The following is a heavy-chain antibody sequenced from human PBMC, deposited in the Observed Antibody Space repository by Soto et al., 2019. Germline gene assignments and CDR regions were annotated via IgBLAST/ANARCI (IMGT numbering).Heavy chain of an antibody. J-gene: IGHJ4*02. CDR1: GFTFSSYG. Sequence: GGSLRLSCAASGFTFSSYGMHWVRQAPGKGLEWVAVISYDGSNKYYADSVKGRFTISRDNSKNTLYLQMNSLRAEDTAVYYCAKDTTTVIPRNHFDYWGQGTLVTVSS. CDR3: AKDTTTVIPRNHFDY. D-gene: IGHD4-17*01. V-gene: IGHV3-30*18. CDR2: ISYDGSNK.